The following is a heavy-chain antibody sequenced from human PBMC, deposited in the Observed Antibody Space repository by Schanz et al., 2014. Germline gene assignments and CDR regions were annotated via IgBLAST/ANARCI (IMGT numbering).Heavy chain of an antibody. CDR3: ARGGFFDSTSFDS. D-gene: IGHD2-2*01. Sequence: QVQLVQSGAEVKKPGASVRVSCKASGYSFTTYDVNWVRQAPGQGLEWMGRIIPILGITNVAQKFQGRVTMTADKSTSTVYMELSSLRSEDTAVYYCARGGFFDSTSFDSWGQGTLVTVSS. CDR1: GYSFTTYD. J-gene: IGHJ4*02. CDR2: IIPILGIT. V-gene: IGHV1-69*04.